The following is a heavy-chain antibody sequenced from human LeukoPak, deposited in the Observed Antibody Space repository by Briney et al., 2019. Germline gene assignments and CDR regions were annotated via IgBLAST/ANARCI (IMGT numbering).Heavy chain of an antibody. CDR3: ASSTAVTTHYFDF. CDR2: IYPGDSDT. D-gene: IGHD4-17*01. Sequence: GESLRISCKGSGYSFGSYWIGWVRQMPGKGLEWMGIIYPGDSDTRYSPSFQGQVTISADKSIKTAYLQWSSLKASDTAMYYCASSTAVTTHYFDFWGQGTLVTVSS. CDR1: GYSFGSYW. J-gene: IGHJ4*02. V-gene: IGHV5-51*01.